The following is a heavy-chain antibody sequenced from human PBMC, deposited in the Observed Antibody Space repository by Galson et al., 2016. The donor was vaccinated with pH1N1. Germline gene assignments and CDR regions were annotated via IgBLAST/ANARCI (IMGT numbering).Heavy chain of an antibody. J-gene: IGHJ3*01. V-gene: IGHV2-5*02. CDR3: AHREVMITNAFDF. CDR2: IYWDDDK. Sequence: PALVKPTQTLTLTCTFSGFSVSSSGMGVGWIRQPPGKALEWLAVIYWDDDKRYSPSLRSRLTITKDTSKNQVVLKMTNMDPADTATYYCAHREVMITNAFDFWGQGTMVTVSS. D-gene: IGHD3-16*01. CDR1: GFSVSSSGMG.